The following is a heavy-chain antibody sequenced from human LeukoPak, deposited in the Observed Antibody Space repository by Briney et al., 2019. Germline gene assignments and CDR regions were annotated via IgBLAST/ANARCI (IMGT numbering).Heavy chain of an antibody. J-gene: IGHJ5*02. Sequence: SETLSLTCTVSSGSTNGYYWSWIRQPPGKRLEWIGYVAYSGATNYNLSFKSRVTISLDTSKTQFSLILSSVTAADTAFYYCARTVSGYYFNAWGPGTLVTVSS. CDR3: ARTVSGYYFNA. CDR2: VAYSGAT. V-gene: IGHV4-59*01. D-gene: IGHD5-12*01. CDR1: SGSTNGYY.